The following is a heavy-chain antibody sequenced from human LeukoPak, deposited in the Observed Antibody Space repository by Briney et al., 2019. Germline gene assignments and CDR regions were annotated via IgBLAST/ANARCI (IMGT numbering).Heavy chain of an antibody. CDR2: IISKAYGGTT. CDR3: TREIAAARYYYYYYYMDV. J-gene: IGHJ6*03. CDR1: GFTFGDYA. D-gene: IGHD6-13*01. Sequence: GRSLRLSCTASGFTFGDYAMSWFRQAPGKGLKWVGFIISKAYGGTTEYAASVKGRFTISRDDSKSIAYLQMNSLKTEDTAVYYCTREIAAARYYYYYYYMDVWGKGTTVTVSS. V-gene: IGHV3-49*03.